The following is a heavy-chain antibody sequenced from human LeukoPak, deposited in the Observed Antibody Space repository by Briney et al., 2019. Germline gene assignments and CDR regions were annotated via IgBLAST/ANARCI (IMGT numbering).Heavy chain of an antibody. Sequence: PGGSLRFSCAASGFTFSSYAMSWVGQAPGKGLEWVSAISGSGGSTYYADSVKGRFTISRDNSKNTLYLRMNSLRAEDTAVYYCAKDRPAARADYYYYGMDVWGQGTTVTVSS. CDR2: ISGSGGST. V-gene: IGHV3-23*01. D-gene: IGHD2-2*01. CDR1: GFTFSSYA. J-gene: IGHJ6*02. CDR3: AKDRPAARADYYYYGMDV.